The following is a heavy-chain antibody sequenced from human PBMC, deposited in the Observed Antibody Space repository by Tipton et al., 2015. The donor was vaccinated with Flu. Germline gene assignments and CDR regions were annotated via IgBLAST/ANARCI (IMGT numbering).Heavy chain of an antibody. CDR3: ARYPESNYHWFGP. CDR2: IYSSGIT. Sequence: TLSLTCTVSGGSLSSFYWTWIRQPAGKGLEWIGRIYSSGITKYNPSLKSRVTMSVDASKKEFSLKLSSVTAADTAVYYCARYPESNYHWFGPWGQGALVTVSS. CDR1: GGSLSSFY. D-gene: IGHD4-11*01. V-gene: IGHV4-4*07. J-gene: IGHJ5*02.